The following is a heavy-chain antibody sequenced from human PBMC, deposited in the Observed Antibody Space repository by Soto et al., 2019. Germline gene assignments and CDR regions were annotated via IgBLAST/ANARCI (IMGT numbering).Heavy chain of an antibody. J-gene: IGHJ4*02. CDR2: IRYGGDT. CDR1: GGSISSSNLY. D-gene: IGHD2-21*01. CDR3: AKDVSCISCGA. V-gene: IGHV4-39*01. Sequence: SETLSLTCTVPGGSISSSNLYWGWFRQPPGKGLEWIGSIRYGGDTSYNPSLKSRITISIDTSKNQFSLSLRSVTAADTAIYYCAKDVSCISCGAWGQGVTGTVSS.